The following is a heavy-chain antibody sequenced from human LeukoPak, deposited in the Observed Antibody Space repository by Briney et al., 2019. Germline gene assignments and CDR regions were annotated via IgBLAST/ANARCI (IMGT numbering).Heavy chain of an antibody. CDR2: ITSGASVI. J-gene: IGHJ4*02. D-gene: IGHD3-16*01. CDR3: ARKRLADLGDDTSFGGTPFDS. CDR1: GFTFETYH. V-gene: IGHV3-48*03. Sequence: GRSLRLSCVASGFTFETYHMNWVRQAPGKGLEWLSGITSGASVIYYADSVKGRFTISRDDAMNSVFLQMSGLTVDDTAVHYCARKRLADLGDDTSFGGTPFDSWGQGTLVIVSS.